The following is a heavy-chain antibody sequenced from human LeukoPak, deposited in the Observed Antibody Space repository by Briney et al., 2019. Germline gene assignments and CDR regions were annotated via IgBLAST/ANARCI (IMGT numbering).Heavy chain of an antibody. V-gene: IGHV3-23*01. CDR2: ISGSGGIT. J-gene: IGHJ4*02. CDR1: GFTFCSYA. Sequence: GGSLRLSCAACGFTFCSYAMSWVRQAPGEGLEWVSAISGSGGITYYADSVKGRYTISRDNSKNTLYLQMNSVRDEDTAVYYCAKDVRPTQNHFDYWGQGTLVTVSS. CDR3: AKDVRPTQNHFDY.